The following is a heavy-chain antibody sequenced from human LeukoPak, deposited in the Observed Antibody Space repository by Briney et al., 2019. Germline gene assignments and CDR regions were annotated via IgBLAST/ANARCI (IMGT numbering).Heavy chain of an antibody. CDR3: AKLYRAVAGISHFDY. D-gene: IGHD6-19*01. J-gene: IGHJ4*02. CDR1: GFIFSTYG. Sequence: PGGSLRLSCAPSGFIFSTYGMHWVRQAPGKGLEWVAFIRYDGSNKYYADSVKGRFTISRDNSKNTLYLQMNSLRAEDTAVYYCAKLYRAVAGISHFDYWGQGTLVTVSS. V-gene: IGHV3-30*02. CDR2: IRYDGSNK.